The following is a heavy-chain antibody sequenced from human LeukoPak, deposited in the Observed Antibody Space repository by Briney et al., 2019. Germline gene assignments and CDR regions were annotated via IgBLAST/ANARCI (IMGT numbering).Heavy chain of an antibody. CDR1: GFTFSGYN. CDR3: ARDNGYYYYYYMDV. V-gene: IGHV3-21*01. J-gene: IGHJ6*03. CDR2: ISGSRSYI. D-gene: IGHD2-8*01. Sequence: PGGSLRLSCAASGFTFSGYNMNWVRQAPGKGLEWVSSISGSRSYIYYADSVKGRFTISRDNAKNSLYLQMNSLRAEDTAVYYCARDNGYYYYYYMDVWGKGTTVTVSS.